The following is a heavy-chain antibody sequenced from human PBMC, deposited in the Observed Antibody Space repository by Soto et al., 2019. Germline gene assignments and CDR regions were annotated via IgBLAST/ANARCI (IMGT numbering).Heavy chain of an antibody. J-gene: IGHJ4*02. CDR1: GGSISSGNYY. Sequence: SETLSLTCTVSGGSISSGNYYWSWIRQPPGKGLEWIGHIYYSGSTYYNPSLKSRVTISADTSKNQLSLKLSSVTAADTAVYYCARTPLTGNKRDYYFDYWGQGTLVTV. CDR3: ARTPLTGNKRDYYFDY. D-gene: IGHD3-9*01. V-gene: IGHV4-30-4*01. CDR2: IYYSGST.